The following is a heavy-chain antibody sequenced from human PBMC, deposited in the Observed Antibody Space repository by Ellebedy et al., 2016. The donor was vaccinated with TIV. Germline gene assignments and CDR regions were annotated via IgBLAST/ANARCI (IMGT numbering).Heavy chain of an antibody. CDR2: IYYTGNT. D-gene: IGHD4-23*01. CDR1: GGPISSFY. Sequence: SETLSLTXTVSGGPISSFYWSWIRQPPGKGLEGIAYIYYTGNTNYNPSLKSRVTISVDTSKNLFSLKLSSVTAADTAVYDGASYDYGGNSPFDPWGQGTLVTVSS. J-gene: IGHJ5*02. V-gene: IGHV4-59*01. CDR3: ASYDYGGNSPFDP.